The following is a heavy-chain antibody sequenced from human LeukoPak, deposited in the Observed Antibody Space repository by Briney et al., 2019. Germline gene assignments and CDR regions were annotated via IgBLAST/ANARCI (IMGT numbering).Heavy chain of an antibody. CDR3: ARGTSEDAFDI. Sequence: SETLSLTCAVYGGSFSGYYWSWIRQPPGKGLEWIGEINHSGSTNYNPSLKSRVTISVDTSKNQFSLKLSSVTAADTAVYYCARGTSEDAFDIWGQGTMVTVSS. CDR1: GGSFSGYY. CDR2: INHSGST. J-gene: IGHJ3*02. V-gene: IGHV4-34*01.